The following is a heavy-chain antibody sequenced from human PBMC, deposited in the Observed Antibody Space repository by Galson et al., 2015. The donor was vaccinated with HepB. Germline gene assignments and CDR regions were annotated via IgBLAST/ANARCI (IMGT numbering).Heavy chain of an antibody. CDR2: IYPGDFDT. D-gene: IGHD3-22*01. CDR1: GYTFTDYW. V-gene: IGHV5-51*01. Sequence: QSGAEVKKPGESLKISCKASGYTFTDYWIGWVRQMPGRGLEWIGIIYPGDFDTRYSPSFQGQVTISADKSSSTAFLRWSSLRAPDTAMYYCVRRGSYYYDSSGYSSVDFWGQGTLVIVSS. CDR3: VRRGSYYYDSSGYSSVDF. J-gene: IGHJ4*02.